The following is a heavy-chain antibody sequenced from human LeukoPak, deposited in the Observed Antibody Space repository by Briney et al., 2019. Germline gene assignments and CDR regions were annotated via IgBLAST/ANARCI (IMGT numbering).Heavy chain of an antibody. D-gene: IGHD1-26*01. CDR1: VGSFSGYH. CDR3: ARGQGATVPKVGKNWFDP. V-gene: IGHV4-34*01. CDR2: VNESGGT. Sequence: ASETLSLTCAVYVGSFSGYHWNWIREPPGKGPEWIGEVNESGGTNINPSLRSRVILSVDTSMNQFSLKLISVTAADTGVYYCARGQGATVPKVGKNWFDPWGHGTRVIVSP. J-gene: IGHJ5*02.